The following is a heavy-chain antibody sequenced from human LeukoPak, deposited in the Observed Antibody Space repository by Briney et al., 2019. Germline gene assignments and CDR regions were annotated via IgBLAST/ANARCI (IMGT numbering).Heavy chain of an antibody. CDR3: ARGPLIGGSKSWFDP. V-gene: IGHV3-74*01. J-gene: IGHJ5*02. D-gene: IGHD7-27*01. CDR2: VNSDGSST. CDR1: GFTFSSYW. Sequence: PGGSLRLSCAASGFTFSSYWMHWVRQAPGKGLVWVSRVNSDGSSTNYADSVKGRFTISRDNAQNTLFLQMNSLRADDTAVYYCARGPLIGGSKSWFDPWAREPWSPSPQ.